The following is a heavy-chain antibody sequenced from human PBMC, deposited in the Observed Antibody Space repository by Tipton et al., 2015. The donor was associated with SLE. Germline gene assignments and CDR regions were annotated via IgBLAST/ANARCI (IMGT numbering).Heavy chain of an antibody. V-gene: IGHV4-59*12. CDR1: GGSFSGYY. CDR2: IYYSGST. D-gene: IGHD4-23*01. J-gene: IGHJ3*02. Sequence: LRLSCAVYGGSFSGYYWSWIRQPPGKGLEWIGYIYYSGSTNYNPSLKSRVTISVDTSKNQFSLKLSSVTAADTAVYYCARANSIARDAFDIWGQGTMVTVSS. CDR3: ARANSIARDAFDI.